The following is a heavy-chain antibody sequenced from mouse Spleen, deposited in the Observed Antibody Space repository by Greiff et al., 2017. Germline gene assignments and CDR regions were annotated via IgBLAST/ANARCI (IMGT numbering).Heavy chain of an antibody. CDR2: IYPSDSET. J-gene: IGHJ3*01. Sequence: VQLQQPGAELVRPGSSVKLSCKASGYTFTSYWMDWVKQRPGQGLEWIGNIYPSDSETHYNQKFKDKATLTVDKSSSTAYMQLSSLTSEDSAVYYCARWETARAIAYWGQGTLVTVSA. CDR1: GYTFTSYW. D-gene: IGHD3-2*01. V-gene: IGHV1-61*01. CDR3: ARWETARAIAY.